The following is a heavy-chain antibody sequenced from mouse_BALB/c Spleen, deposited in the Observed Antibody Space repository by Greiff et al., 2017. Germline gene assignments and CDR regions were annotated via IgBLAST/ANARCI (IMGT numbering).Heavy chain of an antibody. CDR3: AHGGVGSSWMDY. J-gene: IGHJ4*01. D-gene: IGHD1-1*01. V-gene: IGHV2-4-1*01. CDR1: GFSLTSYG. CDR2: IWSGGST. Sequence: LVMESGPGLVQPSQSLSITCTVSGFSLTSYGVHWVRQSPGKGLEWLGVIWSGGSTDYNAAFISRLSISKDNSKSQVFFKMNSLQADDTAIYYCAHGGVGSSWMDYWGQGTSVTVSS.